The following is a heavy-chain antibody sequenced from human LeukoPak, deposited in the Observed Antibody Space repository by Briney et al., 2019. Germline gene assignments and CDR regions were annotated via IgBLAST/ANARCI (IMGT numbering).Heavy chain of an antibody. J-gene: IGHJ3*02. CDR3: VVTAPPSDAFDI. Sequence: SETLSLTCTVSGGSISSYYWSWIRQPPGKGLEWIGYIYYSGSTNYNPSLKSRVTISVDTSKNQFSLKLSSVTAADTAVYYCVVTAPPSDAFDIWGQGTMVTVSS. CDR1: GGSISSYY. CDR2: IYYSGST. V-gene: IGHV4-59*01. D-gene: IGHD2-21*02.